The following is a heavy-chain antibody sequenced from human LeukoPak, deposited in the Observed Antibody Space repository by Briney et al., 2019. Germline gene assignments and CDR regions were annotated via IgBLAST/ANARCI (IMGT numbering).Heavy chain of an antibody. D-gene: IGHD6-19*01. V-gene: IGHV4-39*07. J-gene: IGHJ6*03. CDR1: GDSISTSSYY. CDR2: IYYTGST. CDR3: ARGGGGWYRFLNYMDV. Sequence: SETLSLTCTVSGDSISTSSYYWGWIRQPPGKGLEWIGSIYYTGSTYYNPSLKSRVTISVDTSKNQFSLKLSSVTAADTAVYYCARGGGGWYRFLNYMDVWGKGTTVTISS.